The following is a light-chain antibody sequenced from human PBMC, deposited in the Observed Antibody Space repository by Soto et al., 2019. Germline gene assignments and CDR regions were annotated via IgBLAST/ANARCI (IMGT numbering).Light chain of an antibody. V-gene: IGKV1-5*01. CDR3: QHYDSYPWA. Sequence: DIQMTQSPSSLSASVGDRVTITCRASQSISGWLAWYQQKPGEAPKVLIYDASSLESGVPSRFSGSGSGTEFTLTISSVQPDDFANYYCQHYDSYPWAFGQGTKVQIK. CDR2: DAS. CDR1: QSISGW. J-gene: IGKJ1*01.